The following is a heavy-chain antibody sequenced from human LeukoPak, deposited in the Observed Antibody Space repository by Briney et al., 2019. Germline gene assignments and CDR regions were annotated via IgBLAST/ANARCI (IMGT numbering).Heavy chain of an antibody. J-gene: IGHJ6*03. CDR2: IKQDGSEK. V-gene: IGHV3-7*01. Sequence: GGSLRLSCAASGFTFSSYWMSWVRQAPGKGLEWVANIKQDGSEKYYVDSVKGRSTISRDNAKNSLYLQMNSLRAEDTAVYYCARDASHYDFWSGATHYYMDVWGKGTTVTVSS. CDR3: ARDASHYDFWSGATHYYMDV. CDR1: GFTFSSYW. D-gene: IGHD3-3*01.